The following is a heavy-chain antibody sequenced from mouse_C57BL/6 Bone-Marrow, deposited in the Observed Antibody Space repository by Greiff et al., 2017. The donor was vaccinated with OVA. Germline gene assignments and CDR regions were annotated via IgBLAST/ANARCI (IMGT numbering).Heavy chain of an antibody. V-gene: IGHV1-76*01. D-gene: IGHD2-3*01. CDR3: ARDDGYFFEY. CDR1: GYTFTDHY. Sequence: VQLQQSGAEVVRPGASVKLSCKASGYTFTDHYINWVKQRPGPGLEWIARIYPGSGNTYYNEKFKGKATLTAEKSSNTAYMKLSSLTSEDSAVYFCARDDGYFFEYWGQGTTLTVSS. J-gene: IGHJ2*01. CDR2: IYPGSGNT.